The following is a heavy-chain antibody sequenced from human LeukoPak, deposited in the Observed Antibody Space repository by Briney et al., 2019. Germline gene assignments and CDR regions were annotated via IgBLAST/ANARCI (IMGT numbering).Heavy chain of an antibody. Sequence: GRSLRLSCAASGFTFSSYGMHWVRQAPGKGLEWVAVIWYDGSNKYYADSVKGRFTISRDNSKNTLYLQMNSLRAEDTAVYYCARGDSSGWYSPFDYWGQGTLVTVSS. J-gene: IGHJ4*02. V-gene: IGHV3-33*01. CDR2: IWYDGSNK. CDR3: ARGDSSGWYSPFDY. CDR1: GFTFSSYG. D-gene: IGHD6-19*01.